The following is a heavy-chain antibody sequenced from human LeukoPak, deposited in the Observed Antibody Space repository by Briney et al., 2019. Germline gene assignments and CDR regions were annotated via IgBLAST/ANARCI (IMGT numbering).Heavy chain of an antibody. D-gene: IGHD6-19*01. V-gene: IGHV1-69*06. Sequence: ASVKVSCKAFGYTFTSNYMHWVRQAPGQGLEWMGGIIPIFGTANYSQKFQGRVTITADKSTSTAYMELSSLRSEDTAVYYCAVQVIAVAGPFDYWGQGTLVTVSS. CDR2: IIPIFGTA. CDR1: GYTFTSNY. J-gene: IGHJ4*02. CDR3: AVQVIAVAGPFDY.